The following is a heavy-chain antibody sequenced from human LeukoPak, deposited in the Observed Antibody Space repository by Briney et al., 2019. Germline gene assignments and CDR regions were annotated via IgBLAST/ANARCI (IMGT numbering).Heavy chain of an antibody. CDR2: ISGSGGNT. CDR3: ARAPTGY. Sequence: GGSLRLSCAASGFTFSTYAMNWVRPAPGKGLEWVSIISGSGGNTFYADAVKGRFTISRDNAKNSLYLQMNSLRAEDTAVYYCARAPTGYWGQGTLVTVSS. V-gene: IGHV3-23*01. J-gene: IGHJ4*02. CDR1: GFTFSTYA.